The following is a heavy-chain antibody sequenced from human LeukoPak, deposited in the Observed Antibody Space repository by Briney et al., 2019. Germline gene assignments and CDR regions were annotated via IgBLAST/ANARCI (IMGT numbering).Heavy chain of an antibody. V-gene: IGHV3-23*01. CDR3: AKGPLGSCIGPSCCPLGS. CDR2: ITNNGANT. CDR1: GFTFSSYA. J-gene: IGHJ4*02. Sequence: GGSLRLSCAASGFTFSSYAMHWVRQAPGKGLEWISIITNNGANTCYADSVKGRVTISRDNSKNTLYLQINSLTAEDTAIYYCAKGPLGSCIGPSCCPLGSWGQGTLVTVSS. D-gene: IGHD2-15*01.